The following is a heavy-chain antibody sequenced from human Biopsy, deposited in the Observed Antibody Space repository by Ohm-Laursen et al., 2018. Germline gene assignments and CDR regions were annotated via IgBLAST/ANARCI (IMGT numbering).Heavy chain of an antibody. Sequence: SVKVSCKASGYTFNDYFIHWVRQSPGQGLEWMGWVHPNSGATNSAEKFRGRVTLTRDTSIGAVYIELRRLKSDDAAVYYCARDRMTDVFGGPTRTDVFDSWGRGTLVTVSS. CDR1: GYTFNDYF. J-gene: IGHJ4*02. CDR3: ARDRMTDVFGGPTRTDVFDS. D-gene: IGHD3-10*01. V-gene: IGHV1-2*02. CDR2: VHPNSGAT.